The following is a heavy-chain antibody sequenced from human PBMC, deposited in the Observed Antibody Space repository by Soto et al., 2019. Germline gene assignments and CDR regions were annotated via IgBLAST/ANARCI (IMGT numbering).Heavy chain of an antibody. CDR2: ISSGGTTI. D-gene: IGHD3-3*01. V-gene: IGHV3-48*03. Sequence: GGSLRLSCAASGFTFSSYEMNWVRQAPGKGLEWVSYISSGGTTIYYADSVKGRFTISRDNAKNSLDLQMNSLRADDTAIYYCARALDFWSGYLSDWGQGTLVTVS. J-gene: IGHJ4*02. CDR1: GFTFSSYE. CDR3: ARALDFWSGYLSD.